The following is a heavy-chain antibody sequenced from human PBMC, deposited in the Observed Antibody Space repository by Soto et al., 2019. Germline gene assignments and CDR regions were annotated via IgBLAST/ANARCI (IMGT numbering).Heavy chain of an antibody. CDR1: GGSIYRSGYY. CDR2: IDYNEVT. V-gene: IGHV4-39*01. CDR3: GKVLVGATGHTDSDS. D-gene: IGHD2-15*01. J-gene: IGHJ4*02. Sequence: SETLSLTCTVSGGSIYRSGYYWGWIRQPPGRGLEWIGNIDYNEVTYSNPSLKSRVTISRDTSKNQFSLKLTSVTAADTALYYCGKVLVGATGHTDSDSWGPGTLVTVSS.